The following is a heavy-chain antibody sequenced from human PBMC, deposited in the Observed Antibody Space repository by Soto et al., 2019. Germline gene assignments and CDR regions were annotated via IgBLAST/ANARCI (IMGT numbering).Heavy chain of an antibody. Sequence: PGGSLRLSCAASGFTFSSYGMHWVRQAPGKGLEWVAVIWYDGSNKYYADSVKGRFTISRDNSKNTLYLQMNSLRAEDTAVYYFARDLGYCSGGSCPGGTVLDYWGQGTLVTSPQ. CDR2: IWYDGSNK. CDR1: GFTFSSYG. J-gene: IGHJ4*02. CDR3: ARDLGYCSGGSCPGGTVLDY. D-gene: IGHD2-15*01. V-gene: IGHV3-33*01.